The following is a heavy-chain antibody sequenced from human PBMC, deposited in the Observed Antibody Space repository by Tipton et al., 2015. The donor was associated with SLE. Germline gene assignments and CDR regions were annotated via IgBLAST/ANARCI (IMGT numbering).Heavy chain of an antibody. D-gene: IGHD6-13*01. CDR3: ARLADGNRNWFDP. CDR1: GGSISTYY. Sequence: TLSLTCTVSGGSISTYYWSWIRQPAGKGLEWIGRIYTSGSTNYNPSLKSRVTMSVDTSTNQFSLKVKSVTAADTAVYYCARLADGNRNWFDPWGQGTLVTVSS. V-gene: IGHV4-4*07. J-gene: IGHJ5*02. CDR2: IYTSGST.